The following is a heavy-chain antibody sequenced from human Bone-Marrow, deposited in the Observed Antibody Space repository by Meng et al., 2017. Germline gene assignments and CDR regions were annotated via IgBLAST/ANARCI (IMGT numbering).Heavy chain of an antibody. D-gene: IGHD3-10*01. CDR1: CGSFSGYY. J-gene: IGHJ4*02. CDR2: INHSGST. CDR3: ARAYYGSGSYYQN. Sequence: QAGAGLLQTSESLSLNCAVDCGSFSGYYWSWIRHPPGKGLEWIGEINHSGSTNYNPSLKSRVTISVDTSKNQFSLKLSSVTTADTAVYYCARAYYGSGSYYQNWGQGTLVTVSS. V-gene: IGHV4-34*01.